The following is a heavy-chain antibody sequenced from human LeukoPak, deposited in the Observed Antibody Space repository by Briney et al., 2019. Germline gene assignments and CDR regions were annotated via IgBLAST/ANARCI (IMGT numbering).Heavy chain of an antibody. J-gene: IGHJ4*02. CDR1: GGSFSGYY. CDR3: ARRRRRASSSGYHFDY. V-gene: IGHV4-34*01. Sequence: ASETLSLTCAVYGGSFSGYYWSWLRQPPGKGLEWIGEINHSGSTNYNPSLKSRVTISVDTSKNQFSLKLSSVTAADTAVYYCARRRRRASSSGYHFDYWGQGTLVTVSS. D-gene: IGHD5-12*01. CDR2: INHSGST.